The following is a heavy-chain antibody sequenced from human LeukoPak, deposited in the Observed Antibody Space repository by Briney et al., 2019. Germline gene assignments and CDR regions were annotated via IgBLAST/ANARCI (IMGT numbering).Heavy chain of an antibody. CDR2: INPNSGGT. J-gene: IGHJ6*02. CDR3: ARSSGYYYYYGMDV. D-gene: IGHD3-22*01. V-gene: IGHV1-2*02. CDR1: GYTFTGYY. Sequence: ASVKVSCKASGYTFTGYYMHWVRQAPGQGLEWMGWINPNSGGTNYAQKFRGRVTMTRDTSISTAYMELSGLRSDDTAMYYCARSSGYYYYYGMDVWGQGTTVTVSS.